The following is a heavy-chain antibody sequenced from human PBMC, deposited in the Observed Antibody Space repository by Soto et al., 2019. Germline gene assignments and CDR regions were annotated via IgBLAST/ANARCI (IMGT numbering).Heavy chain of an antibody. D-gene: IGHD4-17*01. CDR2: IVNDGSDR. Sequence: QVHLVESGGGVVQPGRSLRLSCVGSGFTFSRYGMHWLRQAPGEGLEWMAVIVNDGSDRDYAASVAGRFTISRDNSKNTLYLQMDNLGVDDTAMHYCARDDDYEANGLDYWGQGTLVTVSS. J-gene: IGHJ4*02. CDR3: ARDDDYEANGLDY. CDR1: GFTFSRYG. V-gene: IGHV3-33*01.